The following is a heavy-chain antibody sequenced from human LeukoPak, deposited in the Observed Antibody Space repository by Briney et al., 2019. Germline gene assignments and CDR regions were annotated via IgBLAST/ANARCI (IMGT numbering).Heavy chain of an antibody. J-gene: IGHJ5*02. D-gene: IGHD3-3*01. CDR1: GYTFTGYY. V-gene: IGHV1-2*06. CDR3: GRDPRITIFGVVMGNWFDP. Sequence: ASVKVSCKASGYTFTGYYMHWVRQAPGQGLEWMGRINPNSGDTNYAQKFQGRVTMTRDTSISTAYLELSRLRSDDTAVYYCGRDPRITIFGVVMGNWFDPWGQGTLVTVSS. CDR2: INPNSGDT.